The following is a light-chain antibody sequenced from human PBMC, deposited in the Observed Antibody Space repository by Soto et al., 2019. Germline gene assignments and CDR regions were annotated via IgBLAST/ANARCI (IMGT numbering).Light chain of an antibody. Sequence: QSALTQPASVSGSPGQSITISCTGTSSDVGGYNYVSWYQQHPGKAPKLMIYEVSDRPSGVSNRFSGSKSGNTASLTISGLQAADEADYYCSSYTITSTYVFGTGTKVTVL. V-gene: IGLV2-14*01. J-gene: IGLJ1*01. CDR1: SSDVGGYNY. CDR3: SSYTITSTYV. CDR2: EVS.